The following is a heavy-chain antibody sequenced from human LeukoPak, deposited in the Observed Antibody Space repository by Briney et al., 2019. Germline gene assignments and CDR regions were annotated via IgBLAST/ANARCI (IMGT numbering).Heavy chain of an antibody. CDR3: ARDLGIAADGWFDP. CDR1: GYTFTGYY. V-gene: IGHV1-2*02. J-gene: IGHJ5*02. CDR2: INPNSGGT. D-gene: IGHD6-13*01. Sequence: ASVKVSCKASGYTFTGYYMHWVRQAPGQGLEWMGWINPNSGGTNYAQKFQSRVTMTRDTSISTAYMELSRLRSDDTAVYYCARDLGIAADGWFDPWGQGTLVTVSS.